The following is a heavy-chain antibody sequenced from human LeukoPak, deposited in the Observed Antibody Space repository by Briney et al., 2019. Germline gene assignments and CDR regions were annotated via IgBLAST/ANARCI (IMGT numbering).Heavy chain of an antibody. CDR3: ARERITMVRGVIYYYGMDV. CDR2: ISWNSGSI. D-gene: IGHD3-10*01. J-gene: IGHJ6*02. Sequence: GGSLRLSCAASGFTLDDYAMHWVRQAPGKGLEWVSGISWNSGSIGYADSVKGRFTISRDNSKNTLYLQMNSLRAEDTAVYYCARERITMVRGVIYYYGMDVWGQGTTVTVSS. CDR1: GFTLDDYA. V-gene: IGHV3-9*01.